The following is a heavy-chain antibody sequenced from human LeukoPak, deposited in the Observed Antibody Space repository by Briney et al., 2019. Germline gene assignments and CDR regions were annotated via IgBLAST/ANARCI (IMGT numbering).Heavy chain of an antibody. V-gene: IGHV1-2*02. D-gene: IGHD3-22*01. Sequence: ASVKVSFKASGYTFTGYYMHWVRQAPGQGLEWMGWINPHSGGTNSAQMFQGRVTMTRDTSVSTAYMELSRLRSDDTAVYYCARAPYYYDSSGPIDYWGQGTLVTVSS. J-gene: IGHJ4*02. CDR2: INPHSGGT. CDR3: ARAPYYYDSSGPIDY. CDR1: GYTFTGYY.